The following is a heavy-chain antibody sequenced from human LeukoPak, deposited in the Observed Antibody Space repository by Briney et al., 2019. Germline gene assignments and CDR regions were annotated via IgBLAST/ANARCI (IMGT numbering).Heavy chain of an antibody. CDR3: ASKSMIRGMDV. J-gene: IGHJ6*02. Sequence: SETLSLTCAVYGGSFSGYYWSWIRQPPGKGLEWIGEINHSGSTNYNPSLKSRVTISVDTSKNQFSLKLSSVTAAGTAVYYCASKSMIRGMDVWGQGTTVTVSS. V-gene: IGHV4-34*01. CDR1: GGSFSGYY. D-gene: IGHD3-22*01. CDR2: INHSGST.